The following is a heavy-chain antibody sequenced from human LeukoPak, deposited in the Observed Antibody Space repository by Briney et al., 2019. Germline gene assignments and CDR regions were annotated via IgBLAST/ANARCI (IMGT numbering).Heavy chain of an antibody. CDR3: ARGLGYCTNGVCPKFDY. CDR2: INHSGST. J-gene: IGHJ4*02. CDR1: GGSISSGGYY. V-gene: IGHV4-30-2*01. Sequence: PSQTLSLTCTVSGGSISSGGYYWSWIRQPPGKGLEWIGEINHSGSTNYNPSLKSRVTISVDTSKNQFSLKLSSVTAADTAVYYCARGLGYCTNGVCPKFDYWGQGTLVTVSS. D-gene: IGHD2-8*01.